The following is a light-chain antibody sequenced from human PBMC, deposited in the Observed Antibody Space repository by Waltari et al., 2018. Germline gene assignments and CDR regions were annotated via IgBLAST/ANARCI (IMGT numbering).Light chain of an antibody. CDR3: QQYYSHPRT. V-gene: IGKV1-8*01. J-gene: IGKJ1*01. CDR1: QGISTY. Sequence: AIRITQSPSSLSASTGDRVTITCRARQGISTYLAWHQQKPGKAPKLLILAASTLQSGVPSRFSGSGSGTDFTLTISCLQSEDFATYYCQQYYSHPRTFGQGTKVEI. CDR2: AAS.